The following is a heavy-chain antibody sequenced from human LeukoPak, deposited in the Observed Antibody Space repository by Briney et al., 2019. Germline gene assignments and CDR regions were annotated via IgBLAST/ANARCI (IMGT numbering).Heavy chain of an antibody. CDR2: IKSKSDGGTI. D-gene: IGHD3-10*02. Sequence: PGGSLRLSCAASGFTFSNAWMNWVRQAPGKGLEWVGRIKSKSDGGTIDYATPVKGRFTISRDDSKSTLYLQMNSLKGEDTAVYYCTTLPLTSMFFDIWGQGTVVTVSS. J-gene: IGHJ3*02. V-gene: IGHV3-15*05. CDR1: GFTFSNAW. CDR3: TTLPLTSMFFDI.